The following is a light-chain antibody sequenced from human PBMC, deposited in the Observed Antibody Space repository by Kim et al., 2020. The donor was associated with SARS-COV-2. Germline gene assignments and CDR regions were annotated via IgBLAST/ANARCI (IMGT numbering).Light chain of an antibody. CDR1: TGAVTRGYS. V-gene: IGLV7-43*01. Sequence: PGATVTLTCSSTTGAVTRGYSPNWFQQKPGQAPRALIFSTNKKHSWTPARFSGSLLGGKAALTLSGVQSEDEAEYYCLLYYGGAQVFGGGTKLTVL. J-gene: IGLJ3*02. CDR2: STN. CDR3: LLYYGGAQV.